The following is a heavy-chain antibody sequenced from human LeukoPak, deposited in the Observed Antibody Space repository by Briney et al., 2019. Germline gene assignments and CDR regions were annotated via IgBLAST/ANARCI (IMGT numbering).Heavy chain of an antibody. CDR2: IYYSGST. CDR3: ARFTPSSDYQFAFDY. Sequence: PSETLSLTFTVSGGYISSGSYYWGWIRQPPGNGLEWIGSIYYSGSTYYNPSLKSRVTISVDTSKNQFSLKLTSVTAADTAVYYCARFTPSSDYQFAFDYWGQGTLVTVSS. CDR1: GGYISSGSYY. V-gene: IGHV4-39*01. D-gene: IGHD4-11*01. J-gene: IGHJ4*02.